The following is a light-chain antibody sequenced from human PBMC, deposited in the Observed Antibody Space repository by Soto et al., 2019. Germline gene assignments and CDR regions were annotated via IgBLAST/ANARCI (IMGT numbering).Light chain of an antibody. V-gene: IGLV2-8*01. CDR1: SSDVGGYNY. CDR3: SSYAGSNNRV. CDR2: EVS. Sequence: QSALTQPPSASGSPGQSVTISCTGTSSDVGGYNYVSWYQQHPGKAPKLMLYEVSKRPSGVPDRFSGSKSGNTASLTVSGLQAEDEADYYCSSYAGSNNRVFGGGTKVTVL. J-gene: IGLJ2*01.